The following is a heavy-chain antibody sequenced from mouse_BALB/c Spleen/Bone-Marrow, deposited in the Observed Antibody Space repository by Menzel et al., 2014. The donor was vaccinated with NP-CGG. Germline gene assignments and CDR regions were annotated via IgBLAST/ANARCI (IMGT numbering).Heavy chain of an antibody. J-gene: IGHJ3*01. Sequence: QVQLQQSGAELVRPGTSVKVSCKASGYAFTNYLIEWVKQRPGQGLEWIGVINPGSGGTNYNEKFKGKATLTADKSSSTAYMQLSSLTSDDSAVYFCAREIITSFAYWAKGLWSLSLQ. CDR3: AREIITSFAY. CDR1: GYAFTNYL. CDR2: INPGSGGT. V-gene: IGHV1-54*01. D-gene: IGHD1-1*01.